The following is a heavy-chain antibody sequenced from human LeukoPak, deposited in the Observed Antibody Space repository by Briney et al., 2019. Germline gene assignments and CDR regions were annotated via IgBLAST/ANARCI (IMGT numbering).Heavy chain of an antibody. D-gene: IGHD6-13*01. Sequence: KPSETLSLTCTVSGASINSYYWSWTRQPPGKGLEWIGCIYDSGSTDYNPSLKSRVTISVDTSKNQFSLKLTSVTAADTAMYYCARTSSSWLWGQGTLVTVSS. CDR2: IYDSGST. CDR1: GASINSYY. CDR3: ARTSSSWL. V-gene: IGHV4-59*01. J-gene: IGHJ4*02.